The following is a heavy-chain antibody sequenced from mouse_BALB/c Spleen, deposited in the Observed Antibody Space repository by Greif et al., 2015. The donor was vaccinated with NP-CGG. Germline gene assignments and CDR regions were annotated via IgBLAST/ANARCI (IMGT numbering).Heavy chain of an antibody. Sequence: QVQLQQSGAELAKPGASVKMSCKASGYTFTSYWMHWVKQRPGQGLEWIGYINPSTGYTEYNQKFKDKATLTADKSSSTAYMQLSSLTSEDSAVYYCARWGKVVDYCGQGTTLTVSS. J-gene: IGHJ2*01. CDR3: ARWGKVVDY. V-gene: IGHV1-7*01. D-gene: IGHD2-1*01. CDR2: INPSTGYT. CDR1: GYTFTSYW.